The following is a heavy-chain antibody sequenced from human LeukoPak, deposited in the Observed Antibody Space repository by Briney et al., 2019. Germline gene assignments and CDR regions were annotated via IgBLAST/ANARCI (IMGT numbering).Heavy chain of an antibody. CDR3: ARGYSLKWELSAFDI. D-gene: IGHD1-26*01. J-gene: IGHJ3*02. V-gene: IGHV3-23*01. CDR1: GFNFGSYS. CDR2: ISGSGGST. Sequence: GGSLRLSCAASGFNFGSYSMTWVRQVPGKGLEWVSAISGSGGSTYYADSVKGRFTISRDNAKNSLYLQMNSLRAEDTAVYYCARGYSLKWELSAFDIWGQGTMVTVSS.